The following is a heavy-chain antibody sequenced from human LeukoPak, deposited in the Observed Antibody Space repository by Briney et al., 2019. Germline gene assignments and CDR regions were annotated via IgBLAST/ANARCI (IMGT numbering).Heavy chain of an antibody. CDR2: MNPNSGNT. V-gene: IGHV1-8*01. J-gene: IGHJ6*02. CDR1: GYTFTSYD. CDR3: ARFLSSHYYYYGMDV. Sequence: ASVKVSCKASGYTFTSYDINWVRQATGQGLEWMGWMNPNSGNTGYAQKFQGRVTMTRNTSISTAYMELSSLRSEDTAVYYCARFLSSHYYYYGMDVWGQGTTVTVSS.